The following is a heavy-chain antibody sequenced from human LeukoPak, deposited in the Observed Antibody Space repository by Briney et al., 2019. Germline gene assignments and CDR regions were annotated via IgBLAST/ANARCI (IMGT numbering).Heavy chain of an antibody. V-gene: IGHV1-24*01. D-gene: IGHD1-26*01. CDR3: ATVYTRIVGATILSY. Sequence: ASVKVSCKVSGYTLTELSMHWVRQAPGKGLEWIGGFDPEDGETIYAQKFQGRVTMTEDTSTDTAYMELSSLRSEDTAVYYCATVYTRIVGATILSYWGQGTLVTVSS. CDR2: FDPEDGET. J-gene: IGHJ4*02. CDR1: GYTLTELS.